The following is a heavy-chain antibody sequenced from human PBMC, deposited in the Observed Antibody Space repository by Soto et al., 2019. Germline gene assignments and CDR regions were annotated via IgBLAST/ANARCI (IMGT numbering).Heavy chain of an antibody. D-gene: IGHD1-7*01. J-gene: IGHJ6*02. CDR1: GYTFTSYG. CDR3: ARVITGTKFSYYYGMDG. CDR2: ISAYNGNT. V-gene: IGHV1-18*01. Sequence: QVQLVQSGAEVKKPGASVKVSCKASGYTFTSYGISWVRQAPGQGLEWMGWISAYNGNTNYAQKLQGRVTMTTDTSTSKAYMKLRSLRYDDTAVYYCARVITGTKFSYYYGMDGWGQGTTVTVAS.